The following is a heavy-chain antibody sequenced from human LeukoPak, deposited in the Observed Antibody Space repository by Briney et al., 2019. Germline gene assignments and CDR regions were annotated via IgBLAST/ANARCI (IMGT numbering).Heavy chain of an antibody. CDR2: ISWNSGGI. J-gene: IGHJ6*02. Sequence: GRFLRLSCAASGFTFDDYAMHWVRQAPGKGLEWVSGISWNSGGIDYADSVKGRFTISRDNAKNSLYLQMNSLRPEDTALYYCAKDRHNYYYYGMDVWGQGTTVTVSS. CDR3: AKDRHNYYYYGMDV. CDR1: GFTFDDYA. V-gene: IGHV3-9*01.